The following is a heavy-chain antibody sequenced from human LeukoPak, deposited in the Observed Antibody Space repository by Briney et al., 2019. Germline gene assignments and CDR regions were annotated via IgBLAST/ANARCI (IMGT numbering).Heavy chain of an antibody. J-gene: IGHJ4*02. Sequence: GGSLRLSCAASGFTFSRSWMSWVRQAPGKGLEGVANIKEDGSEKNYVDSVKGRFTISRDNTKNSLFLQMNSLRVEDTAVYYCARDAGWNRFDYWGQGTLVTVSS. CDR3: ARDAGWNRFDY. D-gene: IGHD1-1*01. V-gene: IGHV3-7*01. CDR1: GFTFSRSW. CDR2: IKEDGSEK.